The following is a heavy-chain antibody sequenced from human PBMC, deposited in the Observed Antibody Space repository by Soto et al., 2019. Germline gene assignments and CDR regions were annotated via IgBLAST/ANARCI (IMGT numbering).Heavy chain of an antibody. CDR2: ISGSGGST. CDR1: GFTFSSYA. CDR3: AKDAGGLLWFGEFPYYFDY. J-gene: IGHJ4*02. D-gene: IGHD3-10*01. Sequence: GGSLRLSCAASGFTFSSYAMSWVRQAPGKGLEWVSAISGSGGSTYYADSVKGRFTISRDNSKNMLYLQMNSLRAEDTAVYYCAKDAGGLLWFGEFPYYFDYWGQGTLVTVSS. V-gene: IGHV3-23*01.